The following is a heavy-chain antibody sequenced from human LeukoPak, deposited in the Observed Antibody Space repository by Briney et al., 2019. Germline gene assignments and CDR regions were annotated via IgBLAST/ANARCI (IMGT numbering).Heavy chain of an antibody. CDR3: AKDPTWGYWFDP. V-gene: IGHV3-48*01. CDR1: GFTFSTYN. CDR2: ISSSSSII. J-gene: IGHJ5*02. Sequence: GGSLRLSCAASGFTFSTYNMNWVRQAPGKGLEWVSYISSSSSIIYYTDSVKGRFTISRDNAKNSLYLQMNSLRAEDTAVYYCAKDPTWGYWFDPWGQGTLVTVSS. D-gene: IGHD7-27*01.